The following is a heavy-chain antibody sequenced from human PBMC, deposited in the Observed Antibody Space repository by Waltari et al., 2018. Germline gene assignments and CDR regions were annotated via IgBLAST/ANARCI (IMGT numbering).Heavy chain of an antibody. D-gene: IGHD4-17*01. CDR3: ASYMTTVPRRAFDI. Sequence: EVQLVESGGGLVQPGGSLRLSCEASGFTFSSYWMHWVRQAPGKGLVWVARINSDGSGTSYADSVKGRFTISRDNAKNTLYLQMNSLRAEDTAVYYCASYMTTVPRRAFDIWGQGTMVTVSS. CDR2: INSDGSGT. J-gene: IGHJ3*02. V-gene: IGHV3-74*01. CDR1: GFTFSSYW.